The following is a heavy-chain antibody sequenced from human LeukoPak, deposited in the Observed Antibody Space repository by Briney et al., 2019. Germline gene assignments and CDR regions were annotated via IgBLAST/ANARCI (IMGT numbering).Heavy chain of an antibody. CDR1: GGSISSSSYY. V-gene: IGHV4-39*07. Sequence: SETLSLTCTVSGGSISSSSYYWGWIRQPPGKGLEWIGSIYYSGSTYYNPSLKSRVTISVDTSKNQFSLKLSSVTAADTAVYYCARTPGGGSQPFFDMWGQGTKVTVSS. D-gene: IGHD3-16*01. CDR2: IYYSGST. J-gene: IGHJ3*02. CDR3: ARTPGGGSQPFFDM.